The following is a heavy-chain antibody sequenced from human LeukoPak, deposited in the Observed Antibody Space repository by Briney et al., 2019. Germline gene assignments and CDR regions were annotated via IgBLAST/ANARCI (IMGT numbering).Heavy chain of an antibody. V-gene: IGHV3-23*01. Sequence: ETLSLTCTVSGGSISSYYWSWIRQPAGKGLEWVSAISGSGGSTYYADSVKGRFTISRDNSKNTLYLQMNSLRAEDTAVYYCAKGTEPFNIVVVPAATLFDYWGQGTLVTVSS. J-gene: IGHJ4*02. CDR1: GGSISSYY. CDR3: AKGTEPFNIVVVPAATLFDY. D-gene: IGHD2-2*01. CDR2: ISGSGGST.